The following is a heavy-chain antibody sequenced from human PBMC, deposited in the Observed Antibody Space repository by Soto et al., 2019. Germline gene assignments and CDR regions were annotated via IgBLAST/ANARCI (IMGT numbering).Heavy chain of an antibody. CDR3: ARRSLRITMVRGVSRDAFDI. V-gene: IGHV5-51*01. D-gene: IGHD3-10*01. Sequence: PXEWLNSAWQGYGYRFTSYLLVWVRQMPGKGLDGMGIIYPGDSDTRYSPSFQGQVTISADKSISTAYLQWSSLKASDTAMYYCARRSLRITMVRGVSRDAFDIWAQGTMVTVSS. CDR2: IYPGDSDT. CDR1: GYRFTSYL. J-gene: IGHJ3*02.